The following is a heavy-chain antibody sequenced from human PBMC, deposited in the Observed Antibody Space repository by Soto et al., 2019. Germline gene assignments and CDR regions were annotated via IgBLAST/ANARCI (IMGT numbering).Heavy chain of an antibody. Sequence: SETLSLTCTVSGGSISSYYWSWIRQPPGKGLEWIGYIYYSGSTNYNPSLKSRVTISVDTSKNQFSLKLSSVTAADTAVYYCAVNRDGYNLYYLDYWGQGTLVTVSS. V-gene: IGHV4-59*01. CDR2: IYYSGST. D-gene: IGHD5-12*01. CDR3: AVNRDGYNLYYLDY. CDR1: GGSISSYY. J-gene: IGHJ4*02.